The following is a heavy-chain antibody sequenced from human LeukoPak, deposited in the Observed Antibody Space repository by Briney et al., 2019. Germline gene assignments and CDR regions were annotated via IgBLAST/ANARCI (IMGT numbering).Heavy chain of an antibody. J-gene: IGHJ5*02. CDR3: AREPGFDSSGYLNWFDP. D-gene: IGHD3-22*01. V-gene: IGHV4-59*01. CDR2: ISYSGST. Sequence: SETLSLTCTVSGGSISSYYWSWIRQPPGKGLEWIACISYSGSTKYNPSLKSLVTISVDTSKNQLSLKLSSVTAADTAVYYCAREPGFDSSGYLNWFDPWSQGTLVTVSS. CDR1: GGSISSYY.